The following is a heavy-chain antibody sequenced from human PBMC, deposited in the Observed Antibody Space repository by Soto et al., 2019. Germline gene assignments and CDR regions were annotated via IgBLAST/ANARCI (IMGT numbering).Heavy chain of an antibody. J-gene: IGHJ6*02. CDR3: AREGGAPYFHNGMDV. CDR2: INGYNGNT. CDR1: GYTFTTYG. Sequence: ASVKVSCKAYGYTFTTYGISWVRQAPGQGLEWMGWINGYNGNTDYLQKHQGRVTMTTDTSTSTAYMALRSLRSDDTAGYYCAREGGAPYFHNGMDVWGQETTGIVAS. D-gene: IGHD3-10*01. V-gene: IGHV1-18*01.